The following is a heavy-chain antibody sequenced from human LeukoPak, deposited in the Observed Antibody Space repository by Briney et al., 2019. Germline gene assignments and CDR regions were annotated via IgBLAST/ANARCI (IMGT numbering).Heavy chain of an antibody. D-gene: IGHD1/OR15-1a*01. Sequence: GGSLRLSCAASGFTVSSNYMNWVRQAPGKGLEWVSIIYSGGTTYYVGSVQGRFTISRDNSKNTLYLQMNSLRAEDTAMYYCAKDGGNWNNRKAFDIWGQGTMVTVSS. CDR3: AKDGGNWNNRKAFDI. V-gene: IGHV3-53*01. CDR1: GFTVSSNY. J-gene: IGHJ3*02. CDR2: IYSGGTT.